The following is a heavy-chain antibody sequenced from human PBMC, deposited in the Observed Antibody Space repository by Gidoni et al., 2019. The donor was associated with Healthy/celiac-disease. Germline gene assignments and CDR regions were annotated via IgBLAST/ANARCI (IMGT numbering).Heavy chain of an antibody. CDR3: ARGARSGYYPPPYYFDY. J-gene: IGHJ4*02. CDR2: TYYRSKWYN. D-gene: IGHD3-22*01. V-gene: IGHV6-1*01. Sequence: QVQLQQSGPGLVKPSQTLSLTCAISGDSIPSNSAAWNWIRQSPSRGLEWLGRTYYRSKWYNDYAVSVKSRITINPDTSKNQFSLQLNSVTPEDTAVYYCARGARSGYYPPPYYFDYWGQGTLVTVSS. CDR1: GDSIPSNSAA.